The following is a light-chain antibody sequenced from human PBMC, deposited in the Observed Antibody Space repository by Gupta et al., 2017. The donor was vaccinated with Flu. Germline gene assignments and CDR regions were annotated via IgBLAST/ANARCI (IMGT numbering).Light chain of an antibody. CDR2: AAP. CDR3: QQSDSKPRT. CDR1: QSIGSY. V-gene: IGKV1-39*01. J-gene: IGKJ1*01. Sequence: DIQMTQSPSSLSASVGDRVTITCRASQSIGSYLHRYQQKPGKAPKVLIYAAPSLQSAVPSRLSGSQHGTDLTLTMRRLQLGDIPHSYCQQSDSKPRTFGQGTKVEIK.